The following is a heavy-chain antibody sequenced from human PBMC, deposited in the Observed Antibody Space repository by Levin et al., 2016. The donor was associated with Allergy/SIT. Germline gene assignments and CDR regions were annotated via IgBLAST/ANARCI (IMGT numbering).Heavy chain of an antibody. CDR2: IYYSGST. CDR3: ARLNTNYYMDV. CDR1: GGSISRYY. V-gene: IGHV4-39*01. D-gene: IGHD3-22*01. J-gene: IGHJ6*03. Sequence: SETLSLTCTVSGGSISRYYWGWIRQPPGKGLEWIGSIYYSGSTYYNPSLKSRVTISVDTSKNQFSLKLSSVTAADTALYYCARLNTNYYMDVWGEGTTVTVSS.